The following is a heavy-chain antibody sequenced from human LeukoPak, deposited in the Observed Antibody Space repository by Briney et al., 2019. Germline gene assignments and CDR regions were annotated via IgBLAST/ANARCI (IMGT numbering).Heavy chain of an antibody. Sequence: GGSLRLSCAASGFTFSSYSMNWVRQAPGMGLEWVSTSSGSGGITDYADSVKGRFTISRDNFKNTLYLQINSLRAEDTALYYCAKDGRKESNCPYFDYWGQGTLVTVSS. D-gene: IGHD2-21*01. CDR2: SSGSGGIT. V-gene: IGHV3-23*01. CDR3: AKDGRKESNCPYFDY. CDR1: GFTFSSYS. J-gene: IGHJ4*02.